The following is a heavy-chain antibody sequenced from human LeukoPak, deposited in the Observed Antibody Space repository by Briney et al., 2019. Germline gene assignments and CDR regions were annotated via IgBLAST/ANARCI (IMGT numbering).Heavy chain of an antibody. CDR2: INHSGST. D-gene: IGHD2-15*01. J-gene: IGHJ4*02. CDR1: GGSFSGYY. CDR3: ARVPWQLPFFSIDYFDY. Sequence: PSETLSLTCAVYGGSFSGYYWSWIRQPPGKGLEWIGEINHSGSTNYNPSLKSRVTISVDTSKNRFSLKLSSVTAADTAVYYCARVPWQLPFFSIDYFDYWGQGTLVTVSS. V-gene: IGHV4-34*01.